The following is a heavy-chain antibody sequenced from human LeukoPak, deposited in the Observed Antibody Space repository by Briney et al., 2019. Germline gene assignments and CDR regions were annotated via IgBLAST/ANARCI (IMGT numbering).Heavy chain of an antibody. CDR1: GGSISSYF. Sequence: SETLSLTCAVSGGSISSYFWHWIRQPPGKGLEWIGYISYSGSTNYNPSLKSRVTISRDTPKNQFSLKLSSLTAADTAVYYCARGEWDLLFDYWGQGTLVTVSS. V-gene: IGHV4-59*01. J-gene: IGHJ4*02. D-gene: IGHD1-26*01. CDR2: ISYSGST. CDR3: ARGEWDLLFDY.